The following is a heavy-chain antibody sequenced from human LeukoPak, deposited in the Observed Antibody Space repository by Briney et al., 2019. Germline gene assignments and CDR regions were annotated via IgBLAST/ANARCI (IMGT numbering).Heavy chain of an antibody. D-gene: IGHD3-22*01. CDR1: GGSISSGGYY. V-gene: IGHV4-31*03. CDR2: IYYSGST. CDR3: ARDDDYYDSSGFDP. J-gene: IGHJ5*02. Sequence: SETLSLTCTVSGGSISSGGYYWSWIRQHPGKGLEWIGYIYYSGSTYYNPSLKSRVTISVDTSKNQFSLKPSSVTAADTAVYYCARDDDYYDSSGFDPWGQGTLVTVSS.